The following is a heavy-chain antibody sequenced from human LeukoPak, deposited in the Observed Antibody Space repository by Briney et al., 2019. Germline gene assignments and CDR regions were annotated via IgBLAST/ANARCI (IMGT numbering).Heavy chain of an antibody. CDR1: GGTFSSYA. CDR3: ARGLGQLASLFDY. Sequence: SVKVPCKASGGTFSSYAISWVRQAPGQGLEWMGGIIPISGTANYAQKFQGRVTITADESTSTAYMELSSLRSEDTAVYYCARGLGQLASLFDYWGQGTLVTVSS. D-gene: IGHD6-6*01. V-gene: IGHV1-69*13. J-gene: IGHJ4*02. CDR2: IIPISGTA.